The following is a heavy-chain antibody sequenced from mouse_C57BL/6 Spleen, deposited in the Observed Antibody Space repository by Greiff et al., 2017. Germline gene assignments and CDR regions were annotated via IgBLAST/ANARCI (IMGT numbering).Heavy chain of an antibody. Sequence: QVQLQQSGPGLVQPSQCLSITCKVSGFSLTSYGVHWVRQSPGKGLEWLGVIWSGGSTDYNAAFISRLSISKDNYKSQVCFKMNSLQADDSAIYYCAPQDWDGFAYWGQGTLVTVSA. V-gene: IGHV2-2*01. CDR3: APQDWDGFAY. J-gene: IGHJ3*01. CDR1: GFSLTSYG. CDR2: IWSGGST. D-gene: IGHD4-1*01.